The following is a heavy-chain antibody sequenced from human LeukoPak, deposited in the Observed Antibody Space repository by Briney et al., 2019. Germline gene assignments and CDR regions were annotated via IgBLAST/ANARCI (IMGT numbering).Heavy chain of an antibody. Sequence: SETLSLTCTVSGGSISSGDYYWSWIRQPPGKGLEWIGYIYYSGSTYYNPSLKSRVTISVDTSKNQFSQKLSSVTAADTAVYYCARAGRFGMDVWGQGTTVTVSS. CDR2: IYYSGST. CDR1: GGSISSGDYY. CDR3: ARAGRFGMDV. D-gene: IGHD1-26*01. V-gene: IGHV4-30-4*01. J-gene: IGHJ6*02.